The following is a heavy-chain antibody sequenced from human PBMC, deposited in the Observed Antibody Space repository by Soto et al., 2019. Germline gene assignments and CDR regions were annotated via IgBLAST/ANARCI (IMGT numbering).Heavy chain of an antibody. CDR2: IYYSGST. Sequence: SEALSLTCTVSGGSVSSGSYYWSWIRQPPGKGLEWIGYIYYSGSTNYNPSLKSRVTISVDTSKNQFSLKLRSVTAADTAVYYCARYRPPPYSISTSRYSGSNWLDPWGQGTRVTVSS. CDR3: ARYRPPPYSISTSRYSGSNWLDP. V-gene: IGHV4-61*01. D-gene: IGHD2-2*01. CDR1: GGSVSSGSYY. J-gene: IGHJ5*02.